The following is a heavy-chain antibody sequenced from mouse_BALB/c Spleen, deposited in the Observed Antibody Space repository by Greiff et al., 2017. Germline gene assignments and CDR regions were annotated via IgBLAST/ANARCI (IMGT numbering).Heavy chain of an antibody. J-gene: IGHJ2*01. D-gene: IGHD4-1*01. Sequence: EVQLQQSGPELVKPGASVTISCKASGYTFTDYNMHWVKQSHGKSLEWIGYIYPYNGGTGYNQKFKSKATLTVDNSSSTAYMELRSLTSEDSAVYYCAKLTGKRWYFDYWGQGPTLTVSS. CDR3: AKLTGKRWYFDY. CDR2: IYPYNGGT. V-gene: IGHV1S29*02. CDR1: GYTFTDYN.